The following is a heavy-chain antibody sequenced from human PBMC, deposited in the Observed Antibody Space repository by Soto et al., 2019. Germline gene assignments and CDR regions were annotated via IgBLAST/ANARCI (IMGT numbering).Heavy chain of an antibody. D-gene: IGHD3-3*01. CDR1: GGSISSYY. Sequence: PSETLSLTCTVSGGSISSYYWSWIRQSPGKGLEWIGYMYYSGSTNYNPSLKSRVTISIDTSKNQFSLKLSSVTAADTAVYYCARQTYYASLRFLEWPHDYWGQGTLVTVSS. CDR2: MYYSGST. J-gene: IGHJ4*02. CDR3: ARQTYYASLRFLEWPHDY. V-gene: IGHV4-59*08.